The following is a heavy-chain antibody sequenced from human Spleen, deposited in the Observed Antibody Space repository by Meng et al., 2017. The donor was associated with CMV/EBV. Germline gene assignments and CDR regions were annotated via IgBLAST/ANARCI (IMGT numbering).Heavy chain of an antibody. Sequence: SETLSLTCTVSSGSINTYYWSWIRQPPGKGLEWIGYIHYSGSTDYNPSLKSRVTISVDTSKNQFSLKLSSVTAADTAVYYCAREVVAATGVWFDPWGQGTLVTVSS. CDR2: IHYSGST. D-gene: IGHD2-15*01. V-gene: IGHV4-59*01. J-gene: IGHJ5*02. CDR3: AREVVAATGVWFDP. CDR1: SGSINTYY.